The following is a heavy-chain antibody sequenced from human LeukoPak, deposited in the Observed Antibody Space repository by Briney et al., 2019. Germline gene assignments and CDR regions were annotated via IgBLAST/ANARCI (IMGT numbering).Heavy chain of an antibody. J-gene: IGHJ4*02. D-gene: IGHD3-22*01. CDR3: AKGTYYYDSSGEFDY. Sequence: PGGSLRLSCAASGFTFSSYAMHWVRQAPGKGLEWVAVISYDGSNKYYADSVKGRFTISRDNSKNALYLQMNSLRAEDTAVYYCAKGTYYYDSSGEFDYWGQGTLVTVSS. V-gene: IGHV3-30-3*01. CDR1: GFTFSSYA. CDR2: ISYDGSNK.